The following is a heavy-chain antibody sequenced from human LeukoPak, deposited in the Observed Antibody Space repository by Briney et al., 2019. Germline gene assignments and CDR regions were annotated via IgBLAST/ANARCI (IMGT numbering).Heavy chain of an antibody. Sequence: PGGSLRLSCAASGFTFSSYAMHWVRQAPGKGLEWVAVISYDGSNKYYADSVKGRFTISRDNSKNTLYLQMNSLRAEDTAVYYCARARGVRAAALDVWGKGTTVTVSS. J-gene: IGHJ6*04. CDR2: ISYDGSNK. D-gene: IGHD6-13*01. CDR1: GFTFSSYA. CDR3: ARARGVRAAALDV. V-gene: IGHV3-30*04.